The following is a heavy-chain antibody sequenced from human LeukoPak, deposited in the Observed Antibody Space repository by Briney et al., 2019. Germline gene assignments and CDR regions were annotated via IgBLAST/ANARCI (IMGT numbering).Heavy chain of an antibody. V-gene: IGHV1-69*05. CDR2: IIPIFGTA. Sequence: ASVKVSCKASGGTFSSYAISWVRQAPGQGLEWMGGIIPIFGTANYAQKFQGRVTITRDTSASTAYMELSSLRSEDTAVCYCARGGVGLRPLDYWGQGTLVTVSS. CDR3: ARGGVGLRPLDY. CDR1: GGTFSSYA. D-gene: IGHD3-16*01. J-gene: IGHJ4*02.